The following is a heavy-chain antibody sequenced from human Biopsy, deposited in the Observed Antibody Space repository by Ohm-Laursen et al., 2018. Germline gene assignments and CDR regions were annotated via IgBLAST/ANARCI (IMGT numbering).Heavy chain of an antibody. V-gene: IGHV1-69*04. CDR3: AADADGYYTKFDY. D-gene: IGHD3-3*01. CDR2: IVPILGHL. Sequence: SVKVSCKVSGGPSSNYAFSWVRQAPGQGLEWVGRIVPILGHLNYAQRFQGRVSITADKSTTYVYMELSRLTSGDTAVYYCAADADGYYTKFDYWGPGTLVTVSS. J-gene: IGHJ4*02. CDR1: GGPSSNYA.